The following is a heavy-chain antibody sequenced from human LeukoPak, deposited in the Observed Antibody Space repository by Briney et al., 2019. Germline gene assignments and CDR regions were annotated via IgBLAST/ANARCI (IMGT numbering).Heavy chain of an antibody. CDR3: ARSMTTVTHFDY. CDR1: GFPFSDYW. J-gene: IGHJ4*02. V-gene: IGHV3-7*01. CDR2: INQDGRIQ. Sequence: GGSLRLSCAASGFPFSDYWMDWVRQAPGKGVEWVANINQDGRIQYYADSVKGRFTISRDNAKNSLYLQMNSLRAEDTAVYYCARSMTTVTHFDYWGQGTLVTVSS. D-gene: IGHD4-17*01.